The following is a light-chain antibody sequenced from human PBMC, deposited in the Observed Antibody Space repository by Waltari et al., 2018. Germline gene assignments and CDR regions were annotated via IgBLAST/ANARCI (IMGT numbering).Light chain of an antibody. CDR2: KVF. V-gene: IGKV2-30*02. CDR1: QSLVHHDGNTY. J-gene: IGKJ1*01. CDR3: MEGSHWPWT. Sequence: DVEMTQSPLSLPVTLGQPASISCRSSQSLVHHDGNTYLNWFQQRPGQSPRRLIYKVFNRDSGVPDRFSGSGSGTDFTLKISRVEAEDVAVYYCMEGSHWPWTFGQGTKVEIK.